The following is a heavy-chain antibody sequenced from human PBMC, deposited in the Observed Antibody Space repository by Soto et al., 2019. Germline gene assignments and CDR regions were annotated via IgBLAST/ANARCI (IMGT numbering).Heavy chain of an antibody. CDR1: GFTFSSYS. V-gene: IGHV3-21*01. J-gene: IGHJ6*02. Sequence: GGSLRLSCAASGFTFSSYSMNWVRQAPGKGLEWVSSISSSSSYIYYADSVKGRFTISRDNAKNSLYLQMNSLRAEDTAVYYCARDLQSRDYDFWSGILDVWGQGTTVTVSS. D-gene: IGHD3-3*01. CDR2: ISSSSSYI. CDR3: ARDLQSRDYDFWSGILDV.